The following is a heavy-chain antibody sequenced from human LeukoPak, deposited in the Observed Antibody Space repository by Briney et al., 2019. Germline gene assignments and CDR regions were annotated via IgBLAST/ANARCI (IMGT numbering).Heavy chain of an antibody. V-gene: IGHV6-1*01. CDR1: GDSVSSNSAA. CDR3: ARVARPDSSWPKNSWFDP. CDR2: TYYRSKWYN. D-gene: IGHD6-19*01. J-gene: IGHJ5*02. Sequence: SQTLSLTCAISGDSVSSNSAAWNWIRQSPSRGLEWLGRTYYRSKWYNDYAVSVKSRITINPDTSKNQFSLQLNSVTPEDTAVYYCARVARPDSSWPKNSWFDPWGQGTLVTVSS.